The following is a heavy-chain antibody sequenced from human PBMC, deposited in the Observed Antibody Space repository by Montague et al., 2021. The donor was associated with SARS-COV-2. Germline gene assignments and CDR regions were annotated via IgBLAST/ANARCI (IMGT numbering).Heavy chain of an antibody. CDR2: VYYSGST. D-gene: IGHD3-9*01. V-gene: IGHV4-39*07. J-gene: IGHJ6*02. CDR3: ARDGSLRFDILIGPRNYYYGMDV. CDR1: GGSISSSSYY. Sequence: SETLSLTCTVSGGSISSSSYYWGWIRQPPGKGLEWIGSVYYSGSTYYNPSLKSRVTISVDTSKNQFSLKLSSVTAADTAVYYCARDGSLRFDILIGPRNYYYGMDVWGQGTMVTVSS.